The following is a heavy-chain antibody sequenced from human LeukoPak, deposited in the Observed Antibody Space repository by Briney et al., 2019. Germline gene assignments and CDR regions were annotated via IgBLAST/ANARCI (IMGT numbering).Heavy chain of an antibody. D-gene: IGHD1-1*01. CDR1: GYTFSGYY. V-gene: IGHV1-2*02. CDR3: AREAETTLNWFDP. CDR2: INPNSGGT. J-gene: IGHJ5*02. Sequence: ASVTVSCKASGYTFSGYYMHWVRQAPGQGLEWMGWINPNSGGTKYAQKFQGRVTMTRDTSISTAYMELSRLRSDDTAVYYCAREAETTLNWFDPWGQGTLVTVSS.